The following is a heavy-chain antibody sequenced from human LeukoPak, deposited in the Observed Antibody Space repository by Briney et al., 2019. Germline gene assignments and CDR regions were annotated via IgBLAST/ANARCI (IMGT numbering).Heavy chain of an antibody. CDR1: GGSISSYY. CDR3: ARDRDYSNTFDY. CDR2: IYTSGST. V-gene: IGHV4-4*07. Sequence: SETLSLTCSVSGGSISSYYWSWIRQPAGKGLEWIGRIYTSGSTNYNPSLKSRVTMSVDTSKNQFSLKLSSVTAADTAVYYCARDRDYSNTFDYWGQGTLVTVSS. D-gene: IGHD4-11*01. J-gene: IGHJ4*02.